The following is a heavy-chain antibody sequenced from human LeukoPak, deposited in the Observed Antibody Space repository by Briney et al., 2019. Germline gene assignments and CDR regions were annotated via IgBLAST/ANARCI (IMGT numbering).Heavy chain of an antibody. Sequence: PGGSLRLSCAASGFTFSIHAMTWVRQAPGKGLEWVSGISGDGASTHYAESAKGQFTISRDNSKNTLYLQMNSLRAEDTAVYYCARERGHLDYWGQGTLVTVSS. CDR1: GFTFSIHA. D-gene: IGHD6-25*01. V-gene: IGHV3-23*01. CDR3: ARERGHLDY. J-gene: IGHJ4*02. CDR2: ISGDGAST.